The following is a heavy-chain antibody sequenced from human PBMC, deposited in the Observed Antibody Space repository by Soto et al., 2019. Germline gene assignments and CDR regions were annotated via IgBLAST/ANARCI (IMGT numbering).Heavy chain of an antibody. CDR3: ARGDLITGGFDI. V-gene: IGHV1-46*01. CDR1: GYTFTNYY. CDR2: INPSGGST. Sequence: QVQLVQSGAEVKKPGASMKVSCKASGYTFTNYYMHWVRQAPGQGLEWIGIINPSGGSTSYAQKFQGRVTMTRDTSTSTVYVELSRLRSEDTAVYYCARGDLITGGFDIWGQGTIVTVSS. D-gene: IGHD3-22*01. J-gene: IGHJ3*02.